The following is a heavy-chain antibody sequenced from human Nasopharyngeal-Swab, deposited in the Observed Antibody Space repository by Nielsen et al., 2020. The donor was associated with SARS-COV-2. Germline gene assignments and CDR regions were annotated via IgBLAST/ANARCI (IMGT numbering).Heavy chain of an antibody. Sequence: ASVKVSCKASGYTFTGYYMHWVRQAPGQGLEWMGRINPNSGGTNYAQTFQGRVTMTRDTSISTAYMELSRLRSDDTAVYYCARPRRGYSYGYFDYWGQGTLVTVSS. CDR2: INPNSGGT. CDR3: ARPRRGYSYGYFDY. J-gene: IGHJ4*02. D-gene: IGHD5-18*01. V-gene: IGHV1-2*06. CDR1: GYTFTGYY.